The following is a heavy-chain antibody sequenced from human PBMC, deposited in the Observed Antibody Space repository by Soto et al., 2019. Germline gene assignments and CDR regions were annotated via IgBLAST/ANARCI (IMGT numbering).Heavy chain of an antibody. Sequence: ASVKVSCKASGYTFTSYYMHWVRQAPGQGLEWMGIINPSGGSTSYEQKFQGRVTMTRETSTSTVYMELSSLRSEDTAVYYCAARENYYDSSDAFDIWGQGTMVTVS. CDR2: INPSGGST. J-gene: IGHJ3*02. V-gene: IGHV1-46*01. D-gene: IGHD3-22*01. CDR1: GYTFTSYY. CDR3: AARENYYDSSDAFDI.